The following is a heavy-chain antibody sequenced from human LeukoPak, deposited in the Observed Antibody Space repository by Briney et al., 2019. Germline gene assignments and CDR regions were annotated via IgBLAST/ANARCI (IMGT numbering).Heavy chain of an antibody. CDR1: GYTFTSYG. D-gene: IGHD3-9*01. J-gene: IGHJ4*02. CDR2: INPNSGGT. V-gene: IGHV1-2*02. CDR3: ARIGGAYDILTGYSADY. Sequence: ASVKVSCKASGYTFTSYGISWVRQAPGQGLEWMGWINPNSGGTNYAQKFQGRVTMTRDTSISTAYMELSRLRSDDTAVYYCARIGGAYDILTGYSADYWGQGTLVTVSS.